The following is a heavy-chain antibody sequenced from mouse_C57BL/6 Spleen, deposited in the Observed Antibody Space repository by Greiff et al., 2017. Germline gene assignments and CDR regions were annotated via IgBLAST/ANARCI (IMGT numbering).Heavy chain of an antibody. Sequence: QVHVKQPGAELVRPGSSVKLSCKASGYTFTSYWMHWVKQRPIQGLEWIGNIDPSDSETHYNQKFKDKATLTVDKSSSTAYMQLSSLTSEDSAVYYCARGGEGYWYFDVWGTGTTVTVSS. CDR3: ARGGEGYWYFDV. J-gene: IGHJ1*03. CDR1: GYTFTSYW. CDR2: IDPSDSET. V-gene: IGHV1-52*01.